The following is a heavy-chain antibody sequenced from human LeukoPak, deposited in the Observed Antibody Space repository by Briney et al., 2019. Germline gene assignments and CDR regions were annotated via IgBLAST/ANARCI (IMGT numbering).Heavy chain of an antibody. V-gene: IGHV3-21*01. Sequence: GGSLRLSCAASGFTFSSYSMNWVRQAPGKGLEWVSPISSSSSYIYYADSVKGGFTISRDNAKNSLYLQMNSLRAEDTAVYYCARDLWFGELPTDYWGQGTLVTVSS. CDR2: ISSSSSYI. CDR1: GFTFSSYS. CDR3: ARDLWFGELPTDY. J-gene: IGHJ4*02. D-gene: IGHD3-10*01.